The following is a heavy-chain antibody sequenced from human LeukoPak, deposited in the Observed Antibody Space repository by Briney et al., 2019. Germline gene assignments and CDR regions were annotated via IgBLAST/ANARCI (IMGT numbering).Heavy chain of an antibody. CDR1: GGSFSGYY. D-gene: IGHD3-10*01. J-gene: IGHJ4*02. CDR3: AREKGRYYGSGSYVY. CDR2: INHSGST. Sequence: SETLSLTCAVYGGSFSGYYWSWIRQPPGKGLEWIGEINHSGSTNYNPSLKSRVTISADTSKNQFSLKLSSVTAADTAVYYCAREKGRYYGSGSYVYWGQGTLVTVSS. V-gene: IGHV4-34*01.